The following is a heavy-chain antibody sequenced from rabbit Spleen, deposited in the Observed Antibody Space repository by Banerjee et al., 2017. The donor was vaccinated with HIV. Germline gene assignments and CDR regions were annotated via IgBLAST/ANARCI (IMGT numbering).Heavy chain of an antibody. D-gene: IGHD1-1*01. CDR3: ASGYSDVYFDL. Sequence: QSLEESGGDMVKPGASLTLTCTASGFSFSTSYYICWVRQAPGKGLEWIGCMYPDGIGSTAYASWAKGRFTISKTSSTTVTLQMTSLTAADTATYFCASGYSDVYFDLWGPGTLVTVS. CDR1: GFSFSTSYY. J-gene: IGHJ4*01. CDR2: MYPDGIGST. V-gene: IGHV1S40*01.